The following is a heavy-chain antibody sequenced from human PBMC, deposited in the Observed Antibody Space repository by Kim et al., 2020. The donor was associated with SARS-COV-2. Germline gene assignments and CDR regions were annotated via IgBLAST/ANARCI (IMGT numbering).Heavy chain of an antibody. J-gene: IGHJ4*02. V-gene: IGHV3-53*01. Sequence: YGGGSTYYADSVKGRFTISRDSSKNTLYLQMNSLRVEDTAVYYCANSAAYWGQGTLVTVSS. D-gene: IGHD2-15*01. CDR3: ANSAAY. CDR2: YGGGST.